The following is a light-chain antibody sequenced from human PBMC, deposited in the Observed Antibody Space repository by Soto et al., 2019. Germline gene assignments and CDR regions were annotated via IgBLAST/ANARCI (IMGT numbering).Light chain of an antibody. Sequence: QSVLTQPPSVSGAPGQRVTISCTGSSSNIGAGYAVHWYQQFPGIAPKLLIYDNTNRPSGVPDRFSGSKSGTSASLAITGLQAEYEADYYCQSYDSSLSGSVFGGGTKLTVL. J-gene: IGLJ2*01. CDR3: QSYDSSLSGSV. V-gene: IGLV1-40*01. CDR1: SSNIGAGYA. CDR2: DNT.